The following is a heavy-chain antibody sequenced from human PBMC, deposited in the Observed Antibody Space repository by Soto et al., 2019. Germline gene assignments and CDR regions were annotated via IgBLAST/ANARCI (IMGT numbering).Heavy chain of an antibody. Sequence: GGSLRLSCAASGFTFNRHGMHWGRQTPGKGLEWVAVIWHDGTKKYYADSVKGRFTISRDNSKNTLYLQMNSLRGDDTTVYYCARDNSSQIYYFDSWGQGTQVTVSS. CDR3: ARDNSSQIYYFDS. V-gene: IGHV3-33*01. J-gene: IGHJ4*02. CDR1: GFTFNRHG. D-gene: IGHD5-18*01. CDR2: IWHDGTKK.